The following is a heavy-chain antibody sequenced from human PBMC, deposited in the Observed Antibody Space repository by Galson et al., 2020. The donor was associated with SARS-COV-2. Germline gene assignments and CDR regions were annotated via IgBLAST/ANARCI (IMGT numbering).Heavy chain of an antibody. Sequence: GGSLRLSCAASGFTFDDYAMHWVRQAPGKGLEWVSGISWHSGSIGYADSVKGRFTISRDNAKNSLYLQMNSLRAEDTALYYCAKAPSPSDAFDIWGQGTMVTVSS. CDR2: ISWHSGSI. CDR3: AKAPSPSDAFDI. J-gene: IGHJ3*02. V-gene: IGHV3-9*01. CDR1: GFTFDDYA.